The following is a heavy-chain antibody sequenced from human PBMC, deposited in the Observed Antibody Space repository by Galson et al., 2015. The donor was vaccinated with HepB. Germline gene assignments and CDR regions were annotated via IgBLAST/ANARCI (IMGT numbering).Heavy chain of an antibody. CDR2: IRYSGST. CDR3: ARDFLGSSARHAAFDI. D-gene: IGHD2/OR15-2a*01. CDR1: GGSVSSGSYY. J-gene: IGHJ3*02. V-gene: IGHV4-61*01. Sequence: SETLSLTCTVSGGSVSSGSYYWSWIRQPPGKGLEWIGYIRYSGSTNYNPPLESRVTISVETSKTQFSLKLSSVTAADTALYYCARDFLGSSARHAAFDIWGQGTMVTVSS.